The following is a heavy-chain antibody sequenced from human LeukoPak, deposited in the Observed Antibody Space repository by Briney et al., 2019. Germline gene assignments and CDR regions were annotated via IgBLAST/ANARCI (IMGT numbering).Heavy chain of an antibody. CDR2: ISGSGGST. D-gene: IGHD3-3*01. J-gene: IGHJ6*03. V-gene: IGHV3-23*01. CDR1: GFTFSSYA. CDR3: ARDGTYYDFWSGYYTDYYYYMDV. Sequence: PGGSLRLSCAASGFTFSSYAMSWVRQAPGKGLEWVSAISGSGGSTYYADSVKGRFTISRDNSKNTLYLQMNSLSAEDTAVYYCARDGTYYDFWSGYYTDYYYYMDVWGKGTTVTVSS.